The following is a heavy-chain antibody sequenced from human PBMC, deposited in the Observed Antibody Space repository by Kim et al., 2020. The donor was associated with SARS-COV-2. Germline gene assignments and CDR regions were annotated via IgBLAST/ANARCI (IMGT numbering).Heavy chain of an antibody. CDR2: INHSRSI. CDR3: SRGRAGVVPSPLLCIGPHYFYFFMDV. D-gene: IGHD3-10*01. V-gene: IGHV4-34*01. CDR1: GGSFSGYH. J-gene: IGHJ6*01. Sequence: SETLSLTCAVYGGSFSGYHWCWSRNPQRDGQEWVGEINHSRSINSNPSLTLRVTISIDTSKNKISLKLTSVTAADTGFYFCSRGRAGVVPSPLLCIGPHYFYFFMDVGGHGTTVPVSS.